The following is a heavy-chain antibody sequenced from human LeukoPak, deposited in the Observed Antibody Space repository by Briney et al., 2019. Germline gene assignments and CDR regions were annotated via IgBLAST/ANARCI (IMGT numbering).Heavy chain of an antibody. CDR1: GGSISSGSYY. V-gene: IGHV4-61*02. CDR3: ARDRCSSTSCFYAYYYFYYMDV. CDR2: IYTSGST. D-gene: IGHD2-2*01. Sequence: SQTLSLTCTVSGGSISSGSYYWSWIRQPAGKGLEWIGRIYTSGSTNYNPSLKSRVTISVDTSKNQFSLKLSSVTAADTAVYYCARDRCSSTSCFYAYYYFYYMDVWGKGTTVTVSS. J-gene: IGHJ6*03.